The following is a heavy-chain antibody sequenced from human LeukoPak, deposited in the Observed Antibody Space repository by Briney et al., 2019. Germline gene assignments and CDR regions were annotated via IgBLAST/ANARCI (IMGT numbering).Heavy chain of an antibody. CDR3: ARASRGFVDY. Sequence: ASVKVSCKASGYSFPSYGISWVRQAPGQGPEWMGWISPYNDNTNYAQKLQGRATLTTDTSTSTAYMELRSLRSDDTAVYYCARASRGFVDYWGQGTLVTVSS. CDR1: GYSFPSYG. D-gene: IGHD3-10*01. J-gene: IGHJ4*02. V-gene: IGHV1-18*01. CDR2: ISPYNDNT.